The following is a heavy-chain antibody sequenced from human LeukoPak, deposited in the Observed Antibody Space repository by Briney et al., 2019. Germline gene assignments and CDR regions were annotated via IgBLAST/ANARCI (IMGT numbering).Heavy chain of an antibody. CDR3: ATKQWLAPPPDS. Sequence: GGSLRLSCAASGFTLSKYWMLWVRQAPGKELESVSRINTDGTVTTYADSVKGRFTVSRDNADNTMFLQMNSVRDEDTAVYYCATKQWLAPPPDSWGQGTPVTVSS. CDR2: INTDGTVT. CDR1: GFTLSKYW. D-gene: IGHD6-19*01. V-gene: IGHV3-74*01. J-gene: IGHJ4*02.